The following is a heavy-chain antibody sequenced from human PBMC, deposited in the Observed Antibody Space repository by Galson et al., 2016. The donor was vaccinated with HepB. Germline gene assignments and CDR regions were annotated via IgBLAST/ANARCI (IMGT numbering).Heavy chain of an antibody. Sequence: SLRLSCAASGFTVSNNFMRWVRQAPGKGLEWVSLIYSGGGTHYVDSVKGRFIISRDNSKNTLYLQMNSLRPEDTAVYYCAKGPDGHFDYWGQGTLVTVSS. J-gene: IGHJ4*02. V-gene: IGHV3-66*02. CDR3: AKGPDGHFDY. CDR1: GFTVSNNF. D-gene: IGHD5-24*01. CDR2: IYSGGGT.